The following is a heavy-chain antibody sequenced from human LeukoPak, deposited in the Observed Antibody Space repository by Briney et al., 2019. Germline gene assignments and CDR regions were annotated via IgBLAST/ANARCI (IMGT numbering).Heavy chain of an antibody. V-gene: IGHV4-39*07. Sequence: SETLSLTCTVSGGSISSSSYYWGWIRQPPGKGLEWIGSIYYSGRTYYNPSLKSRVTISVDTSKNQFSLKLSSVTAADTAVYYCARTTEGYCRSISCYGFDYYYYMDVWGKGTTVTISS. CDR3: ARTTEGYCRSISCYGFDYYYYMDV. D-gene: IGHD2-2*01. CDR2: IYYSGRT. J-gene: IGHJ6*03. CDR1: GGSISSSSYY.